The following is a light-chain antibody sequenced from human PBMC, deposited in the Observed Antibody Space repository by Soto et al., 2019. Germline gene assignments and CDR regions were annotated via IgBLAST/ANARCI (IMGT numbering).Light chain of an antibody. V-gene: IGKV3-20*01. CDR1: QSVSGKY. J-gene: IGKJ3*01. CDR3: QQYGSSLFT. Sequence: EIVMTQSPATLSVSPGERATLSCRASQSVSGKYLAWYQQKPGQAPRVLIYGTSIRASGVPERFSGGGSGTDFTLTITRLEPEDFAVYYCQQYGSSLFTFGPGTKVDIK. CDR2: GTS.